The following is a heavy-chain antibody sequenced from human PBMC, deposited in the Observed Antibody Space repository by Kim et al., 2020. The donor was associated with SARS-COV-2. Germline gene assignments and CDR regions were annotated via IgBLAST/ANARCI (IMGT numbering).Heavy chain of an antibody. Sequence: SETLSLTCTVSGGSISSYYWSWVRQPPGKGLEWIGYIFNSGRTNYNPSLKSRVTTSVDTSKNQFSLKLSSVTAADTAMYYCARASSYYVIDYWGQGTLVTVSS. CDR2: IFNSGRT. V-gene: IGHV4-59*13. CDR1: GGSISSYY. J-gene: IGHJ4*02. CDR3: ARASSYYVIDY. D-gene: IGHD1-26*01.